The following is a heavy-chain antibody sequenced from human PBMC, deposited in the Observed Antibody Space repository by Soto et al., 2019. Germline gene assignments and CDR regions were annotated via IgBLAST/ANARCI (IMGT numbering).Heavy chain of an antibody. CDR2: ITWNGANT. V-gene: IGHV3-43*01. CDR3: ARETLSYGSALDV. Sequence: GGSLRVACAAPVFRCDEYNIHWVRQAPGKGLEWVSLITWNGANTYYADSVKGRFTISRDGTTKSVSLQMTSLKREDTGLYYCARETLSYGSALDVWGQGTTVTVSS. CDR1: VFRCDEYN. J-gene: IGHJ6*02. D-gene: IGHD3-16*01.